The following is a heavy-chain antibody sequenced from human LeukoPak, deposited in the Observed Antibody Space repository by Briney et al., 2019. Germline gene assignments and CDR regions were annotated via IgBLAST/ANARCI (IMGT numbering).Heavy chain of an antibody. V-gene: IGHV3-23*01. CDR1: GFTFSSYA. D-gene: IGHD3-22*01. Sequence: GGSQRLSCAASGFTFSSYAKSWVRRAPGKGLEWVSAISGSGGSTYYADSVKGRFTISRDNSKNTLYLQMNSLRAEDTAVYYCAKRYYYDSSGYYYGYWGQGTLVTVSS. J-gene: IGHJ4*02. CDR3: AKRYYYDSSGYYYGY. CDR2: ISGSGGST.